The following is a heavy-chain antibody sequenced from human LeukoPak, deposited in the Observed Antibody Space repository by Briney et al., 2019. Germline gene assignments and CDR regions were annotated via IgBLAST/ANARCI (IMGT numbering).Heavy chain of an antibody. CDR1: GFTFSTYW. V-gene: IGHV3-30*18. CDR2: IAFNAALS. D-gene: IGHD2/OR15-2a*01. Sequence: PGGSLRLSCAASGFTFSTYWMHWVRRAPGKGLEWVAVIAFNAALSYYVDSVEGRFTISRDNSKNTLYLQMNSLTPDDTAVYYCVKEGQPKVSSFYDYWGQGTLVTVSS. J-gene: IGHJ4*02. CDR3: VKEGQPKVSSFYDY.